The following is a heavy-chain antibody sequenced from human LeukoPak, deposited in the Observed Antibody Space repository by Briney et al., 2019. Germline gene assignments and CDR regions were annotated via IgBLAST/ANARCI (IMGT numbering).Heavy chain of an antibody. D-gene: IGHD2-2*01. J-gene: IGHJ5*02. Sequence: PSETLSLTCAVYGGSLSAYYWTWIRQPPGKGLEWIGEINHGGSTNYNPSLKSRVTISVDTSKNQFSLKLSSVTAADTAVYYCARWGTYASTSNWFDPWGQGTLVTVSS. V-gene: IGHV4-34*01. CDR1: GGSLSAYY. CDR2: INHGGST. CDR3: ARWGTYASTSNWFDP.